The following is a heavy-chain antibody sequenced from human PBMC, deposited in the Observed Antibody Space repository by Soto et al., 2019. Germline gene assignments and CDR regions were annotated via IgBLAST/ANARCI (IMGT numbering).Heavy chain of an antibody. CDR1: GGSLSTGAYY. CDR3: ARAHSKQPFLPRGWFDP. V-gene: IGHV4-31*03. D-gene: IGHD3-10*01. J-gene: IGHJ5*02. CDR2: IYHTGST. Sequence: SETLSLACTLSGGSLSTGAYYWSWIRQHPGEGLELIAYIYHTGSTYYNPSLKLRLTISVYTSMTHFSLRLSSVTAADTAVYYCARAHSKQPFLPRGWFDPWGQGTLVTVSS.